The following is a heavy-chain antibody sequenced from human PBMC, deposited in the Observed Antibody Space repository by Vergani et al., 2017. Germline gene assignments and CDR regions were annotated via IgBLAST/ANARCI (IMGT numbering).Heavy chain of an antibody. D-gene: IGHD6-19*01. J-gene: IGHJ4*02. Sequence: EVHLLESGGGLVQPGGSLRLSCAASGFTFSNHAMSWVRQAPGKGLEWVSGVSGSGGTTYYADSVKGRFTISRDNSKNTLYLQMNSLRAEDTAVYYCAKDLPSGGFDYWGQGTLVTVSS. CDR3: AKDLPSGGFDY. CDR1: GFTFSNHA. V-gene: IGHV3-23*01. CDR2: VSGSGGTT.